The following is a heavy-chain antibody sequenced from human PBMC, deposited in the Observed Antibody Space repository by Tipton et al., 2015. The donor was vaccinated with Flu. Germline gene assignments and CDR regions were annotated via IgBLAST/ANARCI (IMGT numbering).Heavy chain of an antibody. D-gene: IGHD4-17*01. J-gene: IGHJ4*02. CDR1: GGSISSYY. CDR2: IYYSGST. CDR3: AMGDGDSDY. V-gene: IGHV4-59*01. Sequence: LRLSCTVSGGSISSYYWSWIRQPPGKGLEWIGYIYYSGSTNYNPSLKSRVTTSVDTSKNQFSLKLSSVTAADTAVYYCAMGDGDSDYWGQGTLVTVSS.